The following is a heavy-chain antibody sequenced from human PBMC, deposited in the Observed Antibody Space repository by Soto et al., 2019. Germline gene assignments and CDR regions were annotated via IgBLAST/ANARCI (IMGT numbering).Heavy chain of an antibody. CDR1: GFTFSKYG. V-gene: IGHV3-23*01. Sequence: HPGGSLRLSCAASGFTFSKYGMIRARLAQGKGLDCVSDLSDGGATTHDAASVKGRVTISRDNSKNTLYLQMNSLRAEDTAVYYCAKDLREYCTNGVCYTPGPWGQGTLVTVSS. J-gene: IGHJ5*02. CDR3: AKDLREYCTNGVCYTPGP. CDR2: LSDGGATT. D-gene: IGHD2-8*01.